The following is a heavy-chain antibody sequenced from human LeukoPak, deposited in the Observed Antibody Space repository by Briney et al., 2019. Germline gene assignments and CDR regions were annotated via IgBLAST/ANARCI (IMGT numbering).Heavy chain of an antibody. CDR3: ARRRGTYSNYYFDC. CDR1: GYSFTSYY. CDR2: IYPGDSDT. J-gene: IGHJ4*02. D-gene: IGHD6-13*01. Sequence: GESLKISCKGSGYSFTSYYIGWVRQMPGKGLEWMGIIYPGDSDTTYSPSFQGQVTISADKSISTAYLQWSSLKASDTAVFYCARRRGTYSNYYFDCWGQGTLVTVSS. V-gene: IGHV5-51*01.